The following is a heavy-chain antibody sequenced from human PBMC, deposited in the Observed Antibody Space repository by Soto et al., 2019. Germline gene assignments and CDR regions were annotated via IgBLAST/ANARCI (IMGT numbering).Heavy chain of an antibody. D-gene: IGHD6-6*01. CDR2: INPNSGAT. J-gene: IGHJ5*02. Sequence: QVQLVQSGAEVKKRGASVKVSCKASGYTFINYYMHWVRQAPGQGLEWMGWINPNSGATNLAQKFQGRVTMTRDTSISTAYMELTRLTSDDTAVYYCARGRGSSSNNFFDPWGQGTLVTVSS. CDR1: GYTFINYY. V-gene: IGHV1-2*02. CDR3: ARGRGSSSNNFFDP.